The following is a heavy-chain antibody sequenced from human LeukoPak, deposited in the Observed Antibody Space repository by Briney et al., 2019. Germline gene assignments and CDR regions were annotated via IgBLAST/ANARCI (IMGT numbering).Heavy chain of an antibody. CDR2: ISSSSSYI. D-gene: IGHD6-6*01. CDR3: ALGYSSSSDYFDY. J-gene: IGHJ4*02. V-gene: IGHV3-21*01. Sequence: KTGGSLRLSCAASGFTFSSYSMNWVRQAPGKGLEWVSSISSSSSYIYYTDSVKGRFTISRDNAKNSLYLQMNSLRAEDTAVYYCALGYSSSSDYFDYWGQGTLVTVSS. CDR1: GFTFSSYS.